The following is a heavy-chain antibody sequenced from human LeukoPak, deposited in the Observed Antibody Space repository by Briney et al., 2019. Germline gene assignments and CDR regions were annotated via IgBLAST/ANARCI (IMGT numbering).Heavy chain of an antibody. J-gene: IGHJ4*02. CDR1: GFTFSSYA. Sequence: PGGSLRLSCAASGFTFSSYAMSWVRQAPGKGLEWVSYFNGDDSGTNHADSVQGRFTISRDNAKNTLYLQMNSLRAEDTAVYYCARLRRDYYFDYWGQGTLVTVSS. CDR3: ARLRRDYYFDY. D-gene: IGHD3-3*01. CDR2: FNGDDSGT. V-gene: IGHV3-74*01.